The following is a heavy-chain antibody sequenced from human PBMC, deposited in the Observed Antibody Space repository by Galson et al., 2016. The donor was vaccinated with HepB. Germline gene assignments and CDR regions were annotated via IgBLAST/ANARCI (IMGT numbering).Heavy chain of an antibody. J-gene: IGHJ4*02. Sequence: TLSLTCAVSGGSINNGSYYWTWIRQHPGKGLEWIGYIYYSGSTYYNPSLKSRVSISVDTSKNQFSLKLRSVTAADTAVYHCARGSAWEDSGYDYYFDYWGQGALVTVSS. D-gene: IGHD5-12*01. CDR2: IYYSGST. V-gene: IGHV4-31*11. CDR1: GGSINNGSYY. CDR3: ARGSAWEDSGYDYYFDY.